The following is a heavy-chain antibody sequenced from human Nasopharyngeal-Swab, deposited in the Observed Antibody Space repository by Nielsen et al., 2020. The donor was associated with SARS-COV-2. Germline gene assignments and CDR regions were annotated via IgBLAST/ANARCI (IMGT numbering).Heavy chain of an antibody. V-gene: IGHV3-13*01. CDR2: IGTAGDT. Sequence: GESLKISCAASGFTFSSYDMHWVRQATGKGLEWGSAIGTAGDTYYPGSVKGRFTISRENAKNSLYLKMNSLRAGDTAMYYCARGGPAPIFDLWGRGTLVTVSS. D-gene: IGHD3-16*01. J-gene: IGHJ2*01. CDR1: GFTFSSYD. CDR3: ARGGPAPIFDL.